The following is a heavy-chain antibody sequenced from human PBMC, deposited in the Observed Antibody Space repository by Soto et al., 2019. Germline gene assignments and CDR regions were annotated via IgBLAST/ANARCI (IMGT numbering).Heavy chain of an antibody. V-gene: IGHV3-23*01. D-gene: IGHD5-18*01. J-gene: IGHJ6*02. CDR1: GFTFSSYA. Sequence: GGSLRLSCAASGFTFSSYAMSWVRQAPGKGLEWVSAISGSGGSTYYADSVKGRFTISRANSKNTLYLQMNSLRAEDTAVYYCAKGGYSYGYRVGTVDYYYGMDVWGQGTTVTVSS. CDR2: ISGSGGST. CDR3: AKGGYSYGYRVGTVDYYYGMDV.